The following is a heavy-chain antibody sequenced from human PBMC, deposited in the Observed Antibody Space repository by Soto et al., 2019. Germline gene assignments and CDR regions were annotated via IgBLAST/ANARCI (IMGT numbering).Heavy chain of an antibody. J-gene: IGHJ5*02. D-gene: IGHD3-16*01. CDR3: ARDRGGWFDP. Sequence: SATLSLTCTVSGGSVSGGIYYWIGIRQPPGKVLDWIGYIYYSGSTNYNPSLKSRVTISVDTSKNQFSLKLSSVTAADTAVYYCARDRGGWFDPWGQGTLVTVSS. V-gene: IGHV4-61*01. CDR2: IYYSGST. CDR1: GGSVSGGIYY.